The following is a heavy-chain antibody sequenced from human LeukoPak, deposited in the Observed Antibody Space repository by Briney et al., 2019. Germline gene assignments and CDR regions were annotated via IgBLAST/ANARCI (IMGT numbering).Heavy chain of an antibody. CDR3: AKDIVATSRYYYYGMDV. V-gene: IGHV3-30*18. D-gene: IGHD5-12*01. Sequence: GGSLRLSCAASGFTFSSYSMNWVRQAPGKGLEWVAVISYDGSNRYYADSVKGRFTISRDNSKNTLYLQMNSLRAEDTAVYYCAKDIVATSRYYYYGMDVWGQGTTVTVSS. J-gene: IGHJ6*02. CDR2: ISYDGSNR. CDR1: GFTFSSYS.